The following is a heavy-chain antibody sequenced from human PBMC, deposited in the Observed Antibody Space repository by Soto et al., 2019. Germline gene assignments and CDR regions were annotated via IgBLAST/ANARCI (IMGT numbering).Heavy chain of an antibody. D-gene: IGHD1-1*01. CDR3: ARPGGTYYGMDV. CDR1: GGSFSGYY. CDR2: INHSGST. Sequence: SETLSLTCAVYGGSFSGYYWSWIRQPPGKGLEWIGEINHSGSTNYNPSLKSRVTISVDTSKNQFSLKLSSVTAADTAVYYCARPGGTYYGMDVWGQGTTVTVSS. V-gene: IGHV4-34*01. J-gene: IGHJ6*02.